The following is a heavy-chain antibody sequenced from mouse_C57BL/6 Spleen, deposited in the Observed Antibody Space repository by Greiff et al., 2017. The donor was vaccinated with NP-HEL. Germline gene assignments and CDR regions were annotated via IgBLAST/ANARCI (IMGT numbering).Heavy chain of an antibody. D-gene: IGHD2-12*01. CDR2: ISSGSSTI. Sequence: DVHLVESGGGLVKPGGSLKLSCAASGFTFSDYGMHWVRQAPEKGLEWVAYISSGSSTIYYADTVKGRFTISRDNAKNTLFLQMTSLRSEDTAMYYCARPYDDAMDYWGQGTSVTVSS. J-gene: IGHJ4*01. V-gene: IGHV5-17*01. CDR3: ARPYDDAMDY. CDR1: GFTFSDYG.